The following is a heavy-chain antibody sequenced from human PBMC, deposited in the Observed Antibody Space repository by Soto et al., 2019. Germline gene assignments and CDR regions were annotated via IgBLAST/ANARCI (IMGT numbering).Heavy chain of an antibody. V-gene: IGHV1-8*01. CDR2: MNPNSGNT. D-gene: IGHD4-17*01. Sequence: QVQLVQSGAEVKKPGASVKVSCKASGNTFTSYDINWVRQATGQGLEYLGWMNPNSGNTAYVQKFQGRVTMTWDTSRTTAYMELSSLRSEDTAVYFCARGVKCGAYSRWFDPWGQGTLVTVSS. CDR3: ARGVKCGAYSRWFDP. CDR1: GNTFTSYD. J-gene: IGHJ5*02.